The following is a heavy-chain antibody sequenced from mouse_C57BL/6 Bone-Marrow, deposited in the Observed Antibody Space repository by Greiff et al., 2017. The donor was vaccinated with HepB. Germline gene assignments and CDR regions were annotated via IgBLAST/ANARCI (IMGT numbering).Heavy chain of an antibody. CDR1: GYSFTGYF. CDR2: INPYNGDT. CDR3: ARDPGSSPHYYAMDY. D-gene: IGHD1-1*01. J-gene: IGHJ4*01. V-gene: IGHV1-37*01. Sequence: EVKLVESGPELVKPGASVKISCKASGYSFTGYFMNWVKQSHGKSLEWIGRINPYNGDTFYNQKFKGKATLTVDKSSSTAHMELLSLTSEDFAVYYCARDPGSSPHYYAMDYWGQGTSVTVSS.